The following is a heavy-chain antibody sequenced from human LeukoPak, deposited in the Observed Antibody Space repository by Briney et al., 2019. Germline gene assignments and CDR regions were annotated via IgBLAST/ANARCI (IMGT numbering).Heavy chain of an antibody. CDR2: IYSGGST. V-gene: IGHV3-53*01. Sequence: SGGCLRLSCAASGFSFSNHGIHWVRQAPGKGLEWVSVIYSGGSTYYADSVKGRFTISRDNSKNTLYLQMNSLRAEDTAVYYCARDSSLDYGSGSRHFDYWGQGTLVTVSS. CDR1: GFSFSNHG. J-gene: IGHJ4*02. CDR3: ARDSSLDYGSGSRHFDY. D-gene: IGHD3-10*01.